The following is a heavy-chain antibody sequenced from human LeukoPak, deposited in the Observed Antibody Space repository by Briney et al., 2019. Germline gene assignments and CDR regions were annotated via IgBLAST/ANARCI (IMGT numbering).Heavy chain of an antibody. CDR1: GGSLRCYY. Sequence: SETLSLTCAVYGGSLRCYYWRWNRQPPGKGLEWIGEINHSGSTNYNPSLKSRVTRSVDTSKNQFSLKLSSVTAADTADYDCARENDYGSGSLPAFYWGQGTLVTVSS. CDR2: INHSGST. CDR3: ARENDYGSGSLPAFY. J-gene: IGHJ4*02. D-gene: IGHD3-10*01. V-gene: IGHV4-34*01.